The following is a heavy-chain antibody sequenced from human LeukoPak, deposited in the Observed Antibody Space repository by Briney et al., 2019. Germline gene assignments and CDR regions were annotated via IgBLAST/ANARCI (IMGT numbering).Heavy chain of an antibody. J-gene: IGHJ4*02. D-gene: IGHD6-6*01. CDR1: GYTFTGYY. CDR2: TNPNSGGT. V-gene: IGHV1-2*02. Sequence: GASVKVSCKASGYTFTGYYMHWVRQAPGQGLEWRGGTNPNSGGTNYAQKFQGRVTMTRDTSISTAYMELSRLRSDDTAVYYCARDRFIAAPTGRYFDYWGQGTLVTVSS. CDR3: ARDRFIAAPTGRYFDY.